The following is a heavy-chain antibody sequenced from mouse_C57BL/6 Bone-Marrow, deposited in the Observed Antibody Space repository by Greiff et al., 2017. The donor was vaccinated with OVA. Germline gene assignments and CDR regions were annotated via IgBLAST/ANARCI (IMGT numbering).Heavy chain of an antibody. V-gene: IGHV1-42*01. J-gene: IGHJ2*01. Sequence: VQLKQSGPELVKPGASVKISCKASGYSFTGYYMNWVKQSPEKSLEWIGEINPSTGGTTYNQKFKAKATLTVDKSSSTAYMQLKSLTSEDSAVYYCARSISDYWGQGTTLTVSS. CDR3: ARSISDY. CDR2: INPSTGGT. CDR1: GYSFTGYY.